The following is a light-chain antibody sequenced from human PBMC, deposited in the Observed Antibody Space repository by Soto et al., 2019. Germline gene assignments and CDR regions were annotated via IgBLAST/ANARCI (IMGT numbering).Light chain of an antibody. CDR1: SSDVGGHNY. Sequence: QSALTQPASVSGSPGQSITISCTGTSSDVGGHNYVSWYQQHPGKAPKFMIFEVSNRPSGVSNRFSGSKSGKTASLTISGLQAEDEADYYCSSYTSTNTWVFGGGTKLIVL. J-gene: IGLJ3*02. V-gene: IGLV2-14*01. CDR3: SSYTSTNTWV. CDR2: EVS.